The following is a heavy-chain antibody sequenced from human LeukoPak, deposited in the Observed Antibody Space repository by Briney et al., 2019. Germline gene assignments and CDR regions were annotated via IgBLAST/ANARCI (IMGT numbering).Heavy chain of an antibody. J-gene: IGHJ4*02. CDR3: ARLGGYFDF. V-gene: IGHV4-59*08. Sequence: NTSETLSLTCTVSGGSISSYYWSWIRQPPGKGLEWIGYIYYSGSTNYNPSLKSRVTISVDTSKNQFSLKLSSVTAADTAVYYCARLGGYFDFGGQGTLVTVPS. CDR1: GGSISSYY. CDR2: IYYSGST. D-gene: IGHD3-10*01.